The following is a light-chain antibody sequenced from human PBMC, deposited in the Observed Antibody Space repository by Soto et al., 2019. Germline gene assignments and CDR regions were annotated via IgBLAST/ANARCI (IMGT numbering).Light chain of an antibody. CDR3: CSYAGSYTYV. Sequence: QSVLTQPRSVSGSPGQSLTISCTGTSSDVGGYNYVSWYQQYPGKVPKLMIYDVTKRPSGVPDRFSGSRSGNTASLTISGLQAEDEADYYCCSYAGSYTYVFGTGTKVTVL. CDR1: SSDVGGYNY. V-gene: IGLV2-11*01. J-gene: IGLJ1*01. CDR2: DVT.